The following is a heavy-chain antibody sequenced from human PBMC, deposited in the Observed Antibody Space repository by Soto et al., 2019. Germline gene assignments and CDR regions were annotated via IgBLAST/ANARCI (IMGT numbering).Heavy chain of an antibody. CDR1: GYSFSDYH. Sequence: ASVKVSCKASGYSFSDYHIHWVRQVPGQGLEWLGRINPKSGGTSSAQKFQGWVTMTRDTSISTAYMELTRLRSDDTAVYYCARERITIFGVVSGPDYWGQGTLVTVS. V-gene: IGHV1-2*04. CDR3: ARERITIFGVVSGPDY. J-gene: IGHJ4*02. CDR2: INPKSGGT. D-gene: IGHD3-3*01.